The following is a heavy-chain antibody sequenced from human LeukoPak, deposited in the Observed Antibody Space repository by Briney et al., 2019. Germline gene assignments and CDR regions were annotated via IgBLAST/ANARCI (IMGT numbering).Heavy chain of an antibody. V-gene: IGHV4-59*08. CDR2: IYYSGST. Sequence: SETLSLTCTVSAGSISLYNTYYWNWIRQSPGMGLVWIGYIYYSGSTSYNPSLKSRVTISVDTSKNQFSLKLSSVTAADTAVYYCARAGYCSSTSCQKFRDYWGQGTLVTVSS. CDR1: AGSISLYNTYY. CDR3: ARAGYCSSTSCQKFRDY. J-gene: IGHJ4*02. D-gene: IGHD2-2*01.